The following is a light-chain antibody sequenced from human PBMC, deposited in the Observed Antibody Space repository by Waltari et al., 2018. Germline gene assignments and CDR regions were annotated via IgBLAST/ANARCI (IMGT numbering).Light chain of an antibody. J-gene: IGLJ2*01. CDR2: DVS. Sequence: QSPLTQPAPVPGSPGPPTTASCAGTSTTTGCYNYISWYQQHPGKAPKLMIYDVSNRPSGVSNRFSGSKSGNTAALTISGLQAEDEADYYCSSYITSSTLELFGGGTSLTVL. CDR3: SSYITSSTLEL. V-gene: IGLV2-14*03. CDR1: STTTGCYNY.